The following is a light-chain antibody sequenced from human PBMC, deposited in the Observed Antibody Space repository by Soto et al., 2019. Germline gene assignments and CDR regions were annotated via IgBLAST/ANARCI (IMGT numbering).Light chain of an antibody. V-gene: IGKV3D-20*01. CDR1: QSVSSY. J-gene: IGKJ1*01. Sequence: EIVMTQSPATLTVSPGERATLSCRASQSVSSYLAWYQQKPGQAPRLLIEDASNRATVIPARFSGSGSGTDFTLTISRLEPEDFAVYYCQQYGSLSWTFGQGTKVDIK. CDR3: QQYGSLSWT. CDR2: DAS.